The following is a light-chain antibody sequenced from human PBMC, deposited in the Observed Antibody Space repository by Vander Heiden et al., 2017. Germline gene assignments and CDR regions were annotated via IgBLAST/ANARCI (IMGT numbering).Light chain of an antibody. J-gene: IGKJ1*01. CDR2: VAS. Sequence: EIVLTQSPGTLSLSPGERATLSCRASQSVSRSYLAWYQQKPGQAPRLLIYVASSRATGIPDRFSGSGSGTDFTLTISRLEPEDLAVYYCQQYGSSPETFGQGTKVEIK. CDR3: QQYGSSPET. CDR1: QSVSRSY. V-gene: IGKV3-20*01.